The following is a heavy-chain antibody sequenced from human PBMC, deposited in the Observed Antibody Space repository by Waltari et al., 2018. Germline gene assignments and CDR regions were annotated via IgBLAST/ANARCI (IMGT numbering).Heavy chain of an antibody. J-gene: IGHJ6*03. V-gene: IGHV4-31*03. CDR1: GGSISSGGYY. CDR3: ARDNSMGYYYYMDV. D-gene: IGHD2-21*01. Sequence: QVQLQESGPGLVKPSQTLSLTCTVSGGSISSGGYYWSWIRQHPGKGLEWIGYIYYSGSTYYNPSLKSRVTISVDTSKNPFSLKLSSVTAADTAVYYCARDNSMGYYYYMDVWGKGTTVTVSS. CDR2: IYYSGST.